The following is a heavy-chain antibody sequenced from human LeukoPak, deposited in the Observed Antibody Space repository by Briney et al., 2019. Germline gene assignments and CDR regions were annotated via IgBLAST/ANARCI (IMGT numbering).Heavy chain of an antibody. J-gene: IGHJ5*02. CDR1: GYTFTGYY. Sequence: GASVKVSCKASGYTFTGYYMHWVRQAPGQGLEWMGIINPSGGSTSYAQKFQGRVTMTRDTSTSTVYMELSSLRSEDTAVYYCARGGDVLWWWSSLFDPWGQGTLVTVSS. CDR2: INPSGGST. V-gene: IGHV1-46*03. D-gene: IGHD2-21*01. CDR3: ARGGDVLWWWSSLFDP.